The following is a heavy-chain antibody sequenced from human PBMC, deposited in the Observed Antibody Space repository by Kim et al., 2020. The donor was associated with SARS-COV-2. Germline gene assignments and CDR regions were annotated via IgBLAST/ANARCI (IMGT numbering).Heavy chain of an antibody. Sequence: SETLSLTCTVSGGSISSSSYYWGWIRQPPGKGLEWIGSIYYSGSTYYNPSLKSRVTISVDTSKNQFSLKLSSVTAADTAVYYCARMQLWYHFDYWGQGTLVTVSS. CDR2: IYYSGST. CDR1: GGSISSSSYY. CDR3: ARMQLWYHFDY. V-gene: IGHV4-39*01. J-gene: IGHJ4*02. D-gene: IGHD5-18*01.